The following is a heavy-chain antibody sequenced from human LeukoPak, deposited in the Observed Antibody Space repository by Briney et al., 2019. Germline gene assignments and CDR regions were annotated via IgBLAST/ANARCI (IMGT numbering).Heavy chain of an antibody. V-gene: IGHV4-30-2*01. Sequence: PSQTLSLTCTVSGGSISSGGYYWSWIRQPPGKGLEWIGEINHSGSTNYNPSLKSRVTISVDTSKNQFSLKLSSVTAADTAVYYCARSMVRGVMSRHFDYWGQGTLVTVSS. CDR2: INHSGST. CDR3: ARSMVRGVMSRHFDY. D-gene: IGHD3-10*01. CDR1: GGSISSGGYY. J-gene: IGHJ4*02.